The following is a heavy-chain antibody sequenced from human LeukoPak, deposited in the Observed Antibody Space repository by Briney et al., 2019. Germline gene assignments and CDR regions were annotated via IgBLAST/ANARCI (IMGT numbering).Heavy chain of an antibody. J-gene: IGHJ6*02. Sequence: SETLSLICAVYGGSFSGDYWSWIRQPPGKGLEWIGEINHSGSTNYNPSLKSRVTISVDTSKNQFSLKLSSVTAADTAVYYCARHRSRLLWYGMDVWGQGTAVTVSS. CDR2: INHSGST. D-gene: IGHD3-10*01. V-gene: IGHV4-34*01. CDR3: ARHRSRLLWYGMDV. CDR1: GGSFSGDY.